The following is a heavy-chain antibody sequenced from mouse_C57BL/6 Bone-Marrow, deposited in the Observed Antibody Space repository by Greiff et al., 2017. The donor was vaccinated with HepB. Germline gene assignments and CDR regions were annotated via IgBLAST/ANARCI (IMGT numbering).Heavy chain of an antibody. V-gene: IGHV5-16*01. D-gene: IGHD2-2*01. CDR1: GFTFSDYY. J-gene: IGHJ1*03. Sequence: EVMLVESEGGLVQPGSSMKLSCTASGFTFSDYYMAWVRQVPEKGLEWVANINYDGSSTYYLDSLKSRFIISRDNAKNILYLQMSSLKSEDTATYYCAREWLRRDWYFDVWGTGTTVTVSS. CDR2: INYDGSST. CDR3: AREWLRRDWYFDV.